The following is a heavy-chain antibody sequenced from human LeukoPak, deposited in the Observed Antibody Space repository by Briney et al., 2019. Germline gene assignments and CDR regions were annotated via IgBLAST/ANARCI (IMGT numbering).Heavy chain of an antibody. Sequence: PGGSLRPSCAASGFTFSSYAMHWVRQAPGKGLEWVAVISYDGSNKYHADSVKGRFTISRDNSKNTLYLQMNSLRAEDTAVYYCASLAGWARAGELELRDYYYGMDVWGQGTTVTVSS. CDR2: ISYDGSNK. CDR3: ASLAGWARAGELELRDYYYGMDV. D-gene: IGHD1-7*01. CDR1: GFTFSSYA. V-gene: IGHV3-30-3*01. J-gene: IGHJ6*02.